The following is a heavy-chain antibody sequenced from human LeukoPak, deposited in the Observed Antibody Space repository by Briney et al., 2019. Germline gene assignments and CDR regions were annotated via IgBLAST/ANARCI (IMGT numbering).Heavy chain of an antibody. CDR1: GYTFTSYG. D-gene: IGHD3-16*02. V-gene: IGHV7-4-1*02. CDR2: INTSTGEP. J-gene: IGHJ5*01. CDR3: ARAYQPLGGLSFPDS. Sequence: ASVKVSCKASGYTFTSYGISWVRQAPGQGLEWMGWINTSTGEPTYAQGFTGRFVFSLDTSVTTAYLQISSLKAEDTAVYYCARAYQPLGGLSFPDSWGQGTLVTVSS.